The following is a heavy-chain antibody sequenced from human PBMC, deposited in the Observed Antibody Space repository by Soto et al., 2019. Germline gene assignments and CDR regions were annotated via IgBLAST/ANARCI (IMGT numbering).Heavy chain of an antibody. J-gene: IGHJ4*02. CDR1: GFTFSSYA. CDR3: AKDLAPSYYGSGSYPVDY. V-gene: IGHV3-23*01. Sequence: GGSLRLSCAASGFTFSSYAMSWVLQAPGKGLEWVSAISGSGGSTYYADSVKGRFTISRDTSKNTLYLQMNSLRAEDTAVYYCAKDLAPSYYGSGSYPVDYWGQGTLVTGSS. CDR2: ISGSGGST. D-gene: IGHD3-10*01.